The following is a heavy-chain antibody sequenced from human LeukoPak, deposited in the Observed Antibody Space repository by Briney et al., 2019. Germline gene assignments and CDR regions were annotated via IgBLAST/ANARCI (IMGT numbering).Heavy chain of an antibody. J-gene: IGHJ3*02. V-gene: IGHV3-7*01. CDR2: IQQDGSEK. Sequence: PGGSLRLSCAASAFTFSSYWMSWVRQAPGKGLEWVANIQQDGSEKFYVDSVKGRFTISRDNARNSLYLQMNSLRAEDTAVYYCARDLRKYSGSDHDAFDIWGQGTMVTXSS. CDR1: AFTFSSYW. D-gene: IGHD1-26*01. CDR3: ARDLRKYSGSDHDAFDI.